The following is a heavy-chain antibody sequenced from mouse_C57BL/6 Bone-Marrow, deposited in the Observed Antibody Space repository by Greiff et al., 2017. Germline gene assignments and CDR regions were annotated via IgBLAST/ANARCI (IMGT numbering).Heavy chain of an antibody. CDR3: TEGYGNSHY. CDR1: GFTFSNYW. D-gene: IGHD2-10*02. V-gene: IGHV6-3*01. CDR2: IRLKSDNYAT. J-gene: IGHJ2*01. Sequence: EVKLMESGGGLVQPGGSMKLSCVASGFTFSNYWMNWVRQSPEKGLEWVAQIRLKSDNYATHYAESVKGRFTISRDDSKSSGYLQMNNLRDEDTGMYYCTEGYGNSHYWGQGTTLTVSS.